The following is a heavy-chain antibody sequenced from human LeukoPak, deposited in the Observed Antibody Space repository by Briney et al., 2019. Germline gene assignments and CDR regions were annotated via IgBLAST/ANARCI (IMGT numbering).Heavy chain of an antibody. CDR1: GFTFSSYW. CDR2: IKQDGSEK. J-gene: IGHJ4*02. V-gene: IGHV3-7*03. CDR3: AGVGVHQLLWFGEYPPYYFDY. Sequence: TGGSLRLSCAASGFTFSSYWMSWVRQAPGKGLEWVANIKQDGSEKYYVDSVKGRFTISRDNAKNSLYLQMNSLRAEDTAVYYCAGVGVHQLLWFGEYPPYYFDYWGQGTLVTVSS. D-gene: IGHD3-10*01.